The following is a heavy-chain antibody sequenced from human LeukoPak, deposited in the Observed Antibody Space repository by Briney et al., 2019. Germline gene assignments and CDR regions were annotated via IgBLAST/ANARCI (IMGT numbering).Heavy chain of an antibody. CDR3: AKEMTYCSGGSCYWGAFDI. V-gene: IGHV3-23*01. CDR2: ISGSGGST. D-gene: IGHD2-15*01. Sequence: GGSLRLSCTVSGFTVSSNSMSWVRQAPGKGLEWVSAISGSGGSTYYAGSVKGRFTISRDNSKNTLYLQMNSLRAEDTAVYYCAKEMTYCSGGSCYWGAFDIWGQGTMVTVSS. CDR1: GFTVSSNS. J-gene: IGHJ3*02.